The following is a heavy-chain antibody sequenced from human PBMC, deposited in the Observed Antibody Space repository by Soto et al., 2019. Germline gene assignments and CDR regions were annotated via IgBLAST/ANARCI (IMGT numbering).Heavy chain of an antibody. Sequence: GGSLRLSCAASGFTFSSYAMSWVRQAPGKGLEWVSAISGSGGSTYYADSVKGRFTISRDNSKNTLYLQMNSLRAEDTAVYYCAMGTYCSGGSCYEAFDIWGQGTMVPVSS. CDR2: ISGSGGST. CDR1: GFTFSSYA. J-gene: IGHJ3*02. D-gene: IGHD2-15*01. CDR3: AMGTYCSGGSCYEAFDI. V-gene: IGHV3-23*01.